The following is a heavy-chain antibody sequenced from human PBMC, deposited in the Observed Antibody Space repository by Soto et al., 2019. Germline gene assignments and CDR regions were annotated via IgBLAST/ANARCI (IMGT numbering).Heavy chain of an antibody. CDR2: SYYSGST. CDR1: GSSISCYY. CDR3: TKDIRYCSRTTCPGHYYYYMDV. V-gene: IGHV4-59*01. D-gene: IGHD2-2*01. J-gene: IGHJ6*03. Sequence: AETLSLTCAASGSSISCYYWCWRRQPPGEGLGRGGYSYYSGSTNYNHTLKGRVTMSVDTSKNQFSLKLSSVTAADTAVYYCTKDIRYCSRTTCPGHYYYYMDVWGKGTTVTVSS.